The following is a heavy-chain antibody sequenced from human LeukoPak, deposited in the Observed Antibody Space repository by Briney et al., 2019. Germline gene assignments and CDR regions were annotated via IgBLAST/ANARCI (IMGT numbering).Heavy chain of an antibody. V-gene: IGHV3-30*03. CDR3: VRAMAPGGVDY. CDR2: ISYDGSNK. Sequence: GGSLRLSCAASGFTFSSYGMHWVRQAPGKGLEWVAVISYDGSNKYYADSVKGRFTISRDNSKNTLYLQMNSLRAEDTAVYYCVRAMAPGGVDYWGQGTLVTVSS. J-gene: IGHJ4*02. CDR1: GFTFSSYG. D-gene: IGHD3-10*01.